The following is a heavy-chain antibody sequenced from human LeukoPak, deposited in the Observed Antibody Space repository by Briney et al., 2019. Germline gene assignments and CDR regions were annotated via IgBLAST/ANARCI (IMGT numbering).Heavy chain of an antibody. Sequence: PGGSLRLSCAASGFTFDDYGMSWVRQVPGKGLEWVSGINWNGGSTGYADSVKGRFTISRDNAKNSLYLQMNSLRAEDTALYHCARDSSSWYRNWFDPWGQGTLVTVSS. J-gene: IGHJ5*02. CDR2: INWNGGST. V-gene: IGHV3-20*01. D-gene: IGHD6-13*01. CDR1: GFTFDDYG. CDR3: ARDSSSWYRNWFDP.